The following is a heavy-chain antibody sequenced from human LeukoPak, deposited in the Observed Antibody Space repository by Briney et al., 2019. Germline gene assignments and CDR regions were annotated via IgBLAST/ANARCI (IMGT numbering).Heavy chain of an antibody. Sequence: GGSLTLSCEDSGFTFRSYEMNWVRQAPGKGLERIAYLSSSGSAFSYADSVKGRFTISRDNAKNSLYLQMNSLRAEDTAVYYCARGSDYVWGSYRYRPSLFDYWGQGTLVTVSS. CDR3: ARGSDYVWGSYRYRPSLFDY. CDR2: LSSSGSAF. J-gene: IGHJ4*02. CDR1: GFTFRSYE. V-gene: IGHV3-48*03. D-gene: IGHD3-16*02.